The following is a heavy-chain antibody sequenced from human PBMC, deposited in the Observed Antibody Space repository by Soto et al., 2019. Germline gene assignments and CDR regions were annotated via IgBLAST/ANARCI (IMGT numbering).Heavy chain of an antibody. Sequence: GGSLRLSCAASGFTFSSYEMNWVRQAPGKGLEWVSYISSSGSTIYYADSVKGRFTISRDNAKNSLYLQMNSLRAEDTAVYYCARPSGSDMASPYYFDYWGQGTLVTVSS. CDR2: ISSSGSTI. CDR1: GFTFSSYE. CDR3: ARPSGSDMASPYYFDY. D-gene: IGHD1-26*01. J-gene: IGHJ4*02. V-gene: IGHV3-48*03.